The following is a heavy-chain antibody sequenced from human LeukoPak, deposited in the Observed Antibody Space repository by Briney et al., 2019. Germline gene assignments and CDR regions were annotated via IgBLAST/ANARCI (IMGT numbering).Heavy chain of an antibody. V-gene: IGHV4-61*01. CDR3: ARSYSFDAFDI. CDR1: GGSVSSGSYY. Sequence: SETLSLTCTVSGGSVSSGSYYWSWIRQPPGKGLEWIGYIYYSGSTNYNPSLKSRVTISVDTSKNQFSLKLSSVTAADTAVYYCARSYSFDAFDIWAKGQWSPSLQ. J-gene: IGHJ3*02. D-gene: IGHD5-18*01. CDR2: IYYSGST.